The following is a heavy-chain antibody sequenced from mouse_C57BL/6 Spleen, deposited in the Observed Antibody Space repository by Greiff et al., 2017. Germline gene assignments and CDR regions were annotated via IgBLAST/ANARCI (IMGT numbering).Heavy chain of an antibody. J-gene: IGHJ2*01. D-gene: IGHD1-1*01. Sequence: VQLQQSDAELVKPGASVKISCKVSGYTFTDHTIHWMKQRPEQGLEWIGYIYPRDGSTKYNEKFKGKATLTADKSSSTAYMQLNSLTSEDSAVYFCARPQFYGSRGYYFDYWGQGTTLTVSS. CDR3: ARPQFYGSRGYYFDY. CDR2: IYPRDGST. V-gene: IGHV1-78*01. CDR1: GYTFTDHT.